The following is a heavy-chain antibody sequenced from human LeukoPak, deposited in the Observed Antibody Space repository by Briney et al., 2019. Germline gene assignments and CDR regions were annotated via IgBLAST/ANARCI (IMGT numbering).Heavy chain of an antibody. Sequence: ASVKVSCKASGYSFTSYGISWVRQAPGQGLEWMGWISVYNGNTNYAQKLQGRVTMTTDTSTSTAYMELRSLRSDDTAVYYCARSPVTYYYDSSGYYAPNWFDPWGQGTLVTVSS. J-gene: IGHJ5*02. CDR2: ISVYNGNT. V-gene: IGHV1-18*01. D-gene: IGHD3-22*01. CDR1: GYSFTSYG. CDR3: ARSPVTYYYDSSGYYAPNWFDP.